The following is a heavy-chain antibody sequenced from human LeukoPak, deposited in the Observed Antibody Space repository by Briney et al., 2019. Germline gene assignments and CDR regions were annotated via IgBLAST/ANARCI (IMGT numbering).Heavy chain of an antibody. V-gene: IGHV4-34*01. CDR2: INHSGSP. Sequence: PSETLSLTCAVYGGSFSDYYWTWIRQPPGKGLEWIGEINHSGSPNNNPSLKSRVSISFDTSKNQFSLKLTSVTAADTAVYYCARIHRSGGSCVEYWGQGTLVTVSS. CDR3: ARIHRSGGSCVEY. CDR1: GGSFSDYY. D-gene: IGHD2-15*01. J-gene: IGHJ4*02.